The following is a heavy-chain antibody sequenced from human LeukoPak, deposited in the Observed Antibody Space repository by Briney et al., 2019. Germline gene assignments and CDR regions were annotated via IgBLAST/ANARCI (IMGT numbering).Heavy chain of an antibody. CDR2: ISGGGGST. V-gene: IGHV3-23*01. CDR3: AKDFARYVWGSYRLNYFDY. Sequence: GGSLRLSCAASGFTFSSYAMSWVRQAPGKGLQWVSAISGGGGSTYYADSVKGRFTISRDNSKNTLYLQMNSLRAEDTAVYYCAKDFARYVWGSYRLNYFDYWGQGTLVTVSS. D-gene: IGHD3-16*02. CDR1: GFTFSSYA. J-gene: IGHJ4*02.